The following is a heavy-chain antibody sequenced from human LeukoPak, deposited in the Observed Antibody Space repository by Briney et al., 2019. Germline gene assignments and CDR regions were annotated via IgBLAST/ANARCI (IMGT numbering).Heavy chain of an antibody. Sequence: SETLSLTCTVSGGSISSYYWSWIRQPPGKGLEWIGYIYYSGSTNYNPSLKSRVTISVDTSKNQFSLKLSSVTAADTAVYYCARTGYSNRYYYYMDVWGKGTTVTISS. CDR1: GGSISSYY. CDR2: IYYSGST. D-gene: IGHD4-11*01. J-gene: IGHJ6*03. CDR3: ARTGYSNRYYYYMDV. V-gene: IGHV4-59*01.